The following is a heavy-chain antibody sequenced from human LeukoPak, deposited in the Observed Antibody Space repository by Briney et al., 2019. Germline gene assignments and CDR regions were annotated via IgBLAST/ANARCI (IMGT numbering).Heavy chain of an antibody. D-gene: IGHD1-1*01. V-gene: IGHV3-7*01. CDR3: TRAPGYGAAYYFDY. CDR2: INEDGSET. CDR1: AFSFSDYW. J-gene: IGHJ4*02. Sequence: GGSLRLSCTASAFSFSDYWMTWVRQAPGKGLERVANINEDGSETYYVDSVRGRFTISRDNAKNSVYLQMSSLRDDDTAVYYCTRAPGYGAAYYFDYWGQGTLVTVSS.